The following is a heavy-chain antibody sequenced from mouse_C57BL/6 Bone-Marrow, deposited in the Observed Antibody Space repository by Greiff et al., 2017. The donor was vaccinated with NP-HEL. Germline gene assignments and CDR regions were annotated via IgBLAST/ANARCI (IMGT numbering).Heavy chain of an antibody. D-gene: IGHD4-1*01. CDR1: GYSITSGYY. V-gene: IGHV3-6*01. CDR2: ISYDGSN. Sequence: DVQLQESGPGLVKPSQSLSLTCSVTGYSITSGYYWNWIRQFPGNKLEWMGYISYDGSNNYNPSLKNRISITRDTSKNQFFLKLNSVTTEDTATYYCASRDWVDYWGQGTTLTVSS. J-gene: IGHJ2*01. CDR3: ASRDWVDY.